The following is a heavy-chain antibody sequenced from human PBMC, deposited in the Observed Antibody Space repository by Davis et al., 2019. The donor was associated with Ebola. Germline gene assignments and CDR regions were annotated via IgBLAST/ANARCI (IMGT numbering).Heavy chain of an antibody. CDR2: IYYSGST. CDR1: GGSFTDYF. D-gene: IGHD3-10*01. Sequence: MPSETLSLTCAVYGGSFTDYFWSWIRQPPGKGLEWIGYIYYSGSTNYNPSLKSRVTISVDTSKNQFSLKLSSVTAADTAVYYCARRGRFGGYYFDYWGQGTLVTVSS. V-gene: IGHV4-59*08. CDR3: ARRGRFGGYYFDY. J-gene: IGHJ4*02.